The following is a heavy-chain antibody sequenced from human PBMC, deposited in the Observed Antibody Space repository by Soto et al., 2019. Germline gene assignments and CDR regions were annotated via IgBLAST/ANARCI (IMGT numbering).Heavy chain of an antibody. CDR2: IYYSGST. CDR3: ARHPSDFWFDP. J-gene: IGHJ5*02. D-gene: IGHD2-21*02. CDR1: GGSISSSSYF. Sequence: QVQLQESDPGLVKPSETLSLTCSVSGGSISSSSYFWGWIRQPPGKGLEWIGSIYYSGSTYYNPSLKSRVTVSVDTSKNQFSLKLSSVTAADTAVYYCARHPSDFWFDPWGQGTLVTVSS. V-gene: IGHV4-39*01.